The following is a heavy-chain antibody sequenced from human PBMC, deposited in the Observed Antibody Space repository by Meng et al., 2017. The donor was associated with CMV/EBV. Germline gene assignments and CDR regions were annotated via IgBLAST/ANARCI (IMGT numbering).Heavy chain of an antibody. Sequence: QLQLVESGGGVVQPGRSLRLSCAASGFTFSSYAMHWVRQAPGKGLEWVAVISYDGSNKYYADSVKGRFTISRDNSKNTLYLQMNSLRAEDTAVYYCARDFGDIVGATGYWGQGTLVTVSS. CDR2: ISYDGSNK. J-gene: IGHJ4*02. V-gene: IGHV3-30-3*01. CDR1: GFTFSSYA. D-gene: IGHD1-26*01. CDR3: ARDFGDIVGATGY.